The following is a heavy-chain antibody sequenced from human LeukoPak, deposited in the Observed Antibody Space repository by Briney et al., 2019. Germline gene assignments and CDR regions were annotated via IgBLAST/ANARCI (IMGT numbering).Heavy chain of an antibody. J-gene: IGHJ6*03. D-gene: IGHD3-10*01. V-gene: IGHV2-70*11. CDR2: IDWDDDK. Sequence: SGPALVKPTQTLTLTCTFSGFSLSTSGMCVSWIRQPPGKALEWLARIDWDDDKYYSTSLKTRLTISKDTSKNQVVLTMTNMDPVDTAAYYCARMVRGVLRLNLYYYYYMDVWGKGTTVTISS. CDR1: GFSLSTSGMC. CDR3: ARMVRGVLRLNLYYYYYMDV.